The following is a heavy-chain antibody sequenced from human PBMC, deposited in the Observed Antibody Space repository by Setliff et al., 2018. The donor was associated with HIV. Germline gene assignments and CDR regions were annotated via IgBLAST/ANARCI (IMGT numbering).Heavy chain of an antibody. CDR1: GYTFTTYG. CDR3: ARDRAGDAFDI. V-gene: IGHV1-18*01. J-gene: IGHJ3*02. Sequence: ASVKVSCKASGYTFTTYGINWVRQAPGQGLERMGWSSAYNGNTNYAQKLQGRVTMTTDTSTSTAYMELRSLRSNDTAVYYCARDRAGDAFDIWGQGTMVTVSS. CDR2: SSAYNGNT. D-gene: IGHD3-10*01.